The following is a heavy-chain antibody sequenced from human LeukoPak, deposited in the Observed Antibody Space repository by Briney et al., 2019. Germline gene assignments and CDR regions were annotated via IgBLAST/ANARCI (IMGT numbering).Heavy chain of an antibody. V-gene: IGHV4-38-2*02. D-gene: IGHD3-22*01. CDR2: IYHSGST. Sequence: SETLSLTCTVSHYSISSNYYWGWIRQPPGKGLEWIGSIYHSGSTYYNPSLKSRVTISVDTSKNQFSLKLTTVTAADTAVYYCARSSGYMSYWGQGTLVTVSS. J-gene: IGHJ4*02. CDR3: ARSSGYMSY. CDR1: HYSISSNYY.